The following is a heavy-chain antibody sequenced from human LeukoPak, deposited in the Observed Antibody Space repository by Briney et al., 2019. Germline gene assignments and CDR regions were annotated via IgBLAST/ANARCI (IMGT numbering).Heavy chain of an antibody. J-gene: IGHJ4*02. V-gene: IGHV1-18*01. Sequence: ASVKVSCKASGYTFTSYGISWVRQAPGQGLEWMGWISAYNGSTNYAQKLQGRVTMTTDTSTSTAYMELRSLRSDDTAVYYCARLIGVGYSSSSNFDYWGQGTLVTVSS. CDR1: GYTFTSYG. CDR3: ARLIGVGYSSSSNFDY. D-gene: IGHD6-6*01. CDR2: ISAYNGST.